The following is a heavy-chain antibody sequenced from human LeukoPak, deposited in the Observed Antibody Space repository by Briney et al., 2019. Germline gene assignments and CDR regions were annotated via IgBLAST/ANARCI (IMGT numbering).Heavy chain of an antibody. D-gene: IGHD6-13*01. CDR2: IYYSGST. Sequence: SETLSLTCTVSGGSISSSSYYWGWIRQPPGKGLEWIGSIYYSGSTYYNPSLKSRVTISVDTSKNQFSLKLSSVTAADTAVYYCARGRMYSAIWFDPWGQGTLVTVSS. V-gene: IGHV4-39*01. J-gene: IGHJ5*02. CDR1: GGSISSSSYY. CDR3: ARGRMYSAIWFDP.